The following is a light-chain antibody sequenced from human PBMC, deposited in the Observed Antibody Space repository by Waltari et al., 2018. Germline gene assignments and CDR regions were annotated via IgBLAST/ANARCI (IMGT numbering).Light chain of an antibody. CDR3: QQYVDSPPYT. Sequence: EIVMTQSPATLSVSPGDTVTLSCRASQSVRRNVVWYHQRPGRAPRLLIYGTSTRPTGVPARFSGSGSGTDFTLTISGLQSEDFGIYYCQQYVDSPPYTFGQGTKLEI. CDR2: GTS. V-gene: IGKV3-15*01. CDR1: QSVRRN. J-gene: IGKJ2*01.